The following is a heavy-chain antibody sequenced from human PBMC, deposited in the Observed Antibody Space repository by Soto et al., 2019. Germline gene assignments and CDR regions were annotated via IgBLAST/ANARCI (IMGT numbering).Heavy chain of an antibody. Sequence: EVQLVESGGGLVQPGGSLRLSCAASGFTFSSYSMNWVRQAPGKGLEWVSYITSSGSTIYYADSVKGRFTISRDNDKDSLYLQMNRLRAEDTAVYYCARGGDCSGGSCYSDRLDYWGQGTLVTVSS. V-gene: IGHV3-48*01. CDR3: ARGGDCSGGSCYSDRLDY. D-gene: IGHD2-15*01. CDR2: ITSSGSTI. J-gene: IGHJ4*02. CDR1: GFTFSSYS.